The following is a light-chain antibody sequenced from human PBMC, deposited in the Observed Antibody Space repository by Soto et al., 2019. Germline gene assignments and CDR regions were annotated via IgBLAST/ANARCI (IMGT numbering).Light chain of an antibody. CDR3: QQYGRLPLT. J-gene: IGKJ4*01. Sequence: EIVLTQSPGSLSLSPGERATLSCRASQSFSGNYLAWYQQKPGQAPRLLIYDASSRATGIPDRFSGSGSGTDFTLTISRLEPEDFAVYYCQQYGRLPLTFGGGTKVDI. V-gene: IGKV3-20*01. CDR2: DAS. CDR1: QSFSGNY.